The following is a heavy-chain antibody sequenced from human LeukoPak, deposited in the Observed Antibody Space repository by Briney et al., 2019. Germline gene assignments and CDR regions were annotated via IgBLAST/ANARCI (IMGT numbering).Heavy chain of an antibody. J-gene: IGHJ4*02. CDR3: AREVYHDY. CDR2: IYYSGST. V-gene: IGHV4-39*07. Sequence: SETLSLTCTVSGGSISSSSYYWGWIRQPPGKGLEWIGSIYYSGSTYYNPSLKSRVTISVDTSKNQFSLKLSSVTAADTAVYYCAREVYHDYWGQGTLVTVSS. CDR1: GGSISSSSYY. D-gene: IGHD1-14*01.